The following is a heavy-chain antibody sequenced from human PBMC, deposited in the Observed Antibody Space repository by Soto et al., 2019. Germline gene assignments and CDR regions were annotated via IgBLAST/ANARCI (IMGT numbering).Heavy chain of an antibody. D-gene: IGHD2-15*01. Sequence: ASVKVSCKASGYTFTSYDINWVRQATGQGLEWMGWMNLNSGNTGYAQKFQGRVTMTRNTSISTAYMELSSLRSEDTAVYYCARATHCSGGSCYRDYYYYYMDVWGKGTTVTVSS. J-gene: IGHJ6*03. V-gene: IGHV1-8*01. CDR3: ARATHCSGGSCYRDYYYYYMDV. CDR1: GYTFTSYD. CDR2: MNLNSGNT.